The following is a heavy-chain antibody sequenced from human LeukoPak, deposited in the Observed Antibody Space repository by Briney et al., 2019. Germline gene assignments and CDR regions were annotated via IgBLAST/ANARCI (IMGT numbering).Heavy chain of an antibody. J-gene: IGHJ5*02. CDR2: IYTSGST. D-gene: IGHD3-10*01. CDR1: GGSISSYY. Sequence: PSETLSLTCTVSGGSISSYYWCWIRQPAGKGLEWIGRIYTSGSTNYNPSLKSRVTMSVDTSKNQFSLKLSSVTAADTAVYYCARDERTMVRGVIITGWFDPWGQGTLVTVSS. CDR3: ARDERTMVRGVIITGWFDP. V-gene: IGHV4-4*07.